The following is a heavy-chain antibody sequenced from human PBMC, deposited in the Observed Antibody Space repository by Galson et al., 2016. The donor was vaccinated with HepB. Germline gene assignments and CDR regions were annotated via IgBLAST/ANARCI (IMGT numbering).Heavy chain of an antibody. Sequence: SVKVSCKASGATFTSVAISWVRQAPGQGLEWMGGINPLLGTATYAPNFYGRVTITADESTSTNYMEMNSLRSDDTAVYYFATRRSGAIPGFYFGYFHHWGQGTQVTVSS. CDR3: ATRRSGAIPGFYFGYFHH. D-gene: IGHD3-22*01. CDR2: INPLLGTA. CDR1: GATFTSVA. V-gene: IGHV1-69*13. J-gene: IGHJ4*02.